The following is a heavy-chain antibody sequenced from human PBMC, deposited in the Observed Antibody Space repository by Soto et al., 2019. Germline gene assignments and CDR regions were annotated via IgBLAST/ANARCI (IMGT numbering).Heavy chain of an antibody. Sequence: HVQLVQSGAEVKKPGASVKVSCKASGYTFTSYIMHWVRQAPGHGLEWMGIINPNGGSTSYAQKFKGRVTMTRDTSKSTVYMELRSLRSEDTAVYYCASHYGDWAYFDYWGQGTLVTVSS. CDR1: GYTFTSYI. CDR3: ASHYGDWAYFDY. D-gene: IGHD4-17*01. J-gene: IGHJ4*02. CDR2: INPNGGST. V-gene: IGHV1-46*01.